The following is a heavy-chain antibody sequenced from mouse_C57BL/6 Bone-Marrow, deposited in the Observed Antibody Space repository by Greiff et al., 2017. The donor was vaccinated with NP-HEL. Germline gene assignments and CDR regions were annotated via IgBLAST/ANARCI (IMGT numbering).Heavy chain of an antibody. J-gene: IGHJ3*01. V-gene: IGHV1-5*01. CDR1: GYTFTSYW. D-gene: IGHD1-1*01. Sequence: VQLKQSGTVLARPGASVKMSCKTSGYTFTSYWMHWVKQRPGQGLEWIGAIYPGNSDTSYNQKFKGKAKLTAVTSASTAYMELSSLTNEDSAVYYCTRITTVVATRPWFAYWGQGTLVTVSA. CDR2: IYPGNSDT. CDR3: TRITTVVATRPWFAY.